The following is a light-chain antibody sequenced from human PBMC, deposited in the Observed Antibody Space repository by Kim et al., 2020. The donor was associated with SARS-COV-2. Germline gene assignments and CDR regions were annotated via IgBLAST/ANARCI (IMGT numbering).Light chain of an antibody. CDR3: QQYGSSPQYT. Sequence: SPGERATLSCRASQSVSSSYLAWYQQKPGQAPRLLIYGASRRATGIPDRFSGSGSGTDFTLTISRLEPEDFAVYYCQQYGSSPQYTFGQGTKLEI. CDR1: QSVSSSY. V-gene: IGKV3-20*01. J-gene: IGKJ2*01. CDR2: GAS.